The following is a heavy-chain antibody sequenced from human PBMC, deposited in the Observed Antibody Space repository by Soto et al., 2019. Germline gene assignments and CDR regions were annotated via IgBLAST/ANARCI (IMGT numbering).Heavy chain of an antibody. Sequence: PSETLSLTCAVSGGSISTSNWWSWVRQPPGKGLEWIGEVYRTGSTNYNPSLESRLTISVDKSKNQFSLKLTSVTAADTAVYYCARARATIAAAATFDCWAQETLVTVSS. D-gene: IGHD6-13*01. CDR3: ARARATIAAAATFDC. CDR2: VYRTGST. CDR1: GGSISTSNW. V-gene: IGHV4-4*02. J-gene: IGHJ4*02.